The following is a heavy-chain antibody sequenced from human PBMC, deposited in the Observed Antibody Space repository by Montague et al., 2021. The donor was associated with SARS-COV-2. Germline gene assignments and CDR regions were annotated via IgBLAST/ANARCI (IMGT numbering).Heavy chain of an antibody. Sequence: SLRLSCAASGFVFDIYAMSWVRQVPGKGLDWVSGITSRSRKTYYADSVKGRFTISRDDSKKMVYLQMNSLRVEDTATYYCAKGGTNRAWGQGTLVTVSS. CDR2: ITSRSRKT. CDR1: GFVFDIYA. J-gene: IGHJ5*02. V-gene: IGHV3-23*01. D-gene: IGHD1-7*01. CDR3: AKGGTNRA.